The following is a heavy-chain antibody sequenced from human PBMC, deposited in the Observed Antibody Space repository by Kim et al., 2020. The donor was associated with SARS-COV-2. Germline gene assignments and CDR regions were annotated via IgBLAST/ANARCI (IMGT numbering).Heavy chain of an antibody. J-gene: IGHJ6*02. D-gene: IGHD3-3*01. Sequence: SQTLSLTCAISGDSVSSNSAAWNWIRQSPSRGLEWLGRTYYRSKWYNDYAVSVKSRITINPDTSKNQFSLQLNSVTPEDTAVHYCAREWVQESRIFGVVVNYYYGMDVWGQGTTVTVSS. CDR2: TYYRSKWYN. V-gene: IGHV6-1*01. CDR1: GDSVSSNSAA. CDR3: AREWVQESRIFGVVVNYYYGMDV.